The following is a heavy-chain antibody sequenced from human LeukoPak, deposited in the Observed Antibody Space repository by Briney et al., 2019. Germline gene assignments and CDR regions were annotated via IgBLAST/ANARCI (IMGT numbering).Heavy chain of an antibody. Sequence: GGSLRLSCAASGLTFSNYYMSWVRQAPGKGLEWVANINQDGSEENYVDSVKGRFTISRDNAKNSLYLQMNSLRAEDTAVYYCARRYFDIWGQGTMVTVSS. J-gene: IGHJ3*02. CDR3: ARRYFDI. CDR2: INQDGSEE. V-gene: IGHV3-7*03. CDR1: GLTFSNYY.